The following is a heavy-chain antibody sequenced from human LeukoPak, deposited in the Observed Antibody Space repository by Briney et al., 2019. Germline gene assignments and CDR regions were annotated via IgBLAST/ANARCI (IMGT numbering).Heavy chain of an antibody. V-gene: IGHV1-18*01. J-gene: IGHJ5*02. CDR3: ARYSSGYSWFDP. CDR2: ISAYNGNT. Sequence: ASVKVSCKASGYTFTSYGISWVRQAPGQGLEWMGWISAYNGNTNYAQRLQGRVTMTTDTSTSTAYMELRSLRSDDTAVYYCARYSSGYSWFDPWGQGTLVTVSS. CDR1: GYTFTSYG. D-gene: IGHD3-22*01.